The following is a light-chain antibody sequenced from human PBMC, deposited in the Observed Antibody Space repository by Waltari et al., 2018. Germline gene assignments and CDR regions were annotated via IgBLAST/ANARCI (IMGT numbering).Light chain of an antibody. Sequence: DILMTQSPSSLSASVGDRLTITCRASQSISNCLNWYQQKPGKAPNLLIYAASSLETGVPSRFSGSGSGTDFTLTISSLQPDDFGTYYCQQSYNTPPVTFGPGTKVDIK. J-gene: IGKJ1*01. CDR2: AAS. CDR3: QQSYNTPPVT. V-gene: IGKV1-39*01. CDR1: QSISNC.